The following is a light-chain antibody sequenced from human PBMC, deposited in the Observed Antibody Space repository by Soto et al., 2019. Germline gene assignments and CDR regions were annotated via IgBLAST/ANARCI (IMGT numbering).Light chain of an antibody. Sequence: EIVLTQSPDTLSLSPGERATLSCRASQSVSSSYLAWYQQKPGQAPRLLIYGASSRATGILDRFSGSGSGTDFTLTISRLEPEDFAVYYCQQYGSSPQTFGQGTKVEIK. J-gene: IGKJ1*01. V-gene: IGKV3-20*01. CDR2: GAS. CDR1: QSVSSSY. CDR3: QQYGSSPQT.